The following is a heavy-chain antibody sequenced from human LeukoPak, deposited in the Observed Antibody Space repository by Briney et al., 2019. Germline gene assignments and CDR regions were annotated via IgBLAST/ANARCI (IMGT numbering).Heavy chain of an antibody. V-gene: IGHV3-7*01. J-gene: IGHJ4*02. CDR1: GFTFSSYW. Sequence: GGSLRLACAASGFTFSSYWMSWVRQAPGKGLEWVANIKQDGSEKYYVDSVKGRFTISRDNAKNSLYLQMNSLRAEDTAVYYCARYVDTAMFDYWGQGTLVTVSS. D-gene: IGHD5-18*01. CDR2: IKQDGSEK. CDR3: ARYVDTAMFDY.